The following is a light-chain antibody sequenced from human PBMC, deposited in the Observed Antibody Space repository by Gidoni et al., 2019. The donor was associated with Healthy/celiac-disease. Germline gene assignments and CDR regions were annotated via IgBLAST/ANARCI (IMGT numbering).Light chain of an antibody. CDR1: SSNIGSNT. CDR2: SNN. J-gene: IGLJ2*01. V-gene: IGLV1-44*01. Sequence: QSVLTQPPSASGTPGQRVTISCSGRSSNIGSNTVNWYQQLPGTAPNLLIYSNNQRPAGVPDRVSGSKSGTSDSLAIRGLQSEDEADYYCAAWDDSLNGEVFGGGTKLTVL. CDR3: AAWDDSLNGEV.